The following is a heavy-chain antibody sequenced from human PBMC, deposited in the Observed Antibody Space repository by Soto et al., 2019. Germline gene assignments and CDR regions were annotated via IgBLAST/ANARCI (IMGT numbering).Heavy chain of an antibody. CDR3: TKDASRDSSARGWFDP. CDR1: GFTFRSFT. CDR2: ISSNSAYI. J-gene: IGHJ5*02. V-gene: IGHV3-21*02. Sequence: EVQLVESGGGLVKPGGSLRLSCAASGFTFRSFTMNWVRQAPGKGLEWVSTISSNSAYIYYTDALRGRFTISRDNAKNSRQLQMNSQRAEDTAVYYCTKDASRDSSARGWFDPWGPGTLVTVSS. D-gene: IGHD6-13*01.